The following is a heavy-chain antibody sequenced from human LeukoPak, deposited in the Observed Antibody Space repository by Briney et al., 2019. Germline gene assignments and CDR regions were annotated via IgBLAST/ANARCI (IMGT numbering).Heavy chain of an antibody. Sequence: PSETLSLTCTVSGVSISSSNSYWGWIRQPPGKGLEWIGRIYTSGSTNYNPSLKSRVTISVDTSKNQFSLKLSSVTAADTAVYYCARGGLSYDILTGYYIETFDYWGQGTLVTVSS. CDR2: IYTSGST. D-gene: IGHD3-9*01. CDR1: GVSISSSNSY. V-gene: IGHV4-61*02. J-gene: IGHJ4*02. CDR3: ARGGLSYDILTGYYIETFDY.